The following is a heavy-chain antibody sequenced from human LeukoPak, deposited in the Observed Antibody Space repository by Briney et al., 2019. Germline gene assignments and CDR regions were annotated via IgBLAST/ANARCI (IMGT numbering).Heavy chain of an antibody. J-gene: IGHJ4*02. V-gene: IGHV3-48*03. CDR3: ARTDPGTPTRVRGVEFDY. CDR2: ISSSGSTI. D-gene: IGHD3-10*01. CDR1: GFTFSSYE. Sequence: GGSLRLSCAASGFTFSSYEMNWVRQAPGKGLEWVSYISSSGSTIYYADSVKRRFTISRDNDKNSLYLQMNSLRAEDTAVYYCARTDPGTPTRVRGVEFDYWGQGTLVTVSS.